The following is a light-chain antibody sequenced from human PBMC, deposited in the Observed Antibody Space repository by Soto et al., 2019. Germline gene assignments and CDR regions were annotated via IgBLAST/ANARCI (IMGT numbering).Light chain of an antibody. J-gene: IGLJ3*02. V-gene: IGLV3-21*02. CDR1: NIGSKS. Sequence: SSELTQPPSVSVAPGQTARITCGGTNIGSKSVHWYQQKPGQAPVLVVYDDSDRPSGIPERFSGSNSGNTATLTISRVEAGDEADYYCQVWDSSSDHHWVFGGGTKVTVL. CDR2: DDS. CDR3: QVWDSSSDHHWV.